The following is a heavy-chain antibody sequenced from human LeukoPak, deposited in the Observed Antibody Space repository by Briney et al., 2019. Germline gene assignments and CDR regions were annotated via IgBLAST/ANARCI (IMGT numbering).Heavy chain of an antibody. Sequence: TGGSLRLSCAASGFTFSNYAMSWVRQAPGKGLEWVSGIGDTGGTTFYADSVKGRFTIPRDNSKNTLSLQMNSLRAEDTAVYYCAKDHGAGSYYNHPDYWGQGTLVTVSS. J-gene: IGHJ4*02. CDR3: AKDHGAGSYYNHPDY. V-gene: IGHV3-23*01. D-gene: IGHD3-10*01. CDR2: IGDTGGTT. CDR1: GFTFSNYA.